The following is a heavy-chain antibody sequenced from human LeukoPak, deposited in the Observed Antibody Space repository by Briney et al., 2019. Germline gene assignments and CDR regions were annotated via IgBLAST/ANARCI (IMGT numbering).Heavy chain of an antibody. J-gene: IGHJ4*02. V-gene: IGHV3-30*03. Sequence: PGRSLRLSCAASGFIFSSYGMHWVRQAPGKGLEWVAVISYDGSNKYYADSVKGRFTISRDNSKNTLYLQMNSLRAEDTAVYYCAIIAAAGGDFDYWGQGTLVTVSS. D-gene: IGHD6-13*01. CDR3: AIIAAAGGDFDY. CDR2: ISYDGSNK. CDR1: GFIFSSYG.